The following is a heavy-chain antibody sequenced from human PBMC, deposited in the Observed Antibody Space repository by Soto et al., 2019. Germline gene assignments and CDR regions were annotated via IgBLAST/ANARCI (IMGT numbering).Heavy chain of an antibody. CDR2: IRNKANNYAT. D-gene: IGHD1-1*01. Sequence: DVQLVESGGGLVQPGGSLKLSCTTTGFTFTGSAIHWVRQAPGKGLEWIGRIRNKANNYATAYPASVTGRFTISRDDSKRTAYLEMNSLKTEDTAMYYCARPGPFDSWGQGALVTVSS. CDR3: ARPGPFDS. CDR1: GFTFTGSA. J-gene: IGHJ4*02. V-gene: IGHV3-73*01.